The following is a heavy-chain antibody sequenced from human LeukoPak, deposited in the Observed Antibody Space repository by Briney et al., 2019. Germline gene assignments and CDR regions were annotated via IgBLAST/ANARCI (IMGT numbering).Heavy chain of an antibody. Sequence: GGSLRLSCAASGFTFSSYCMSWVRQAPGKGLEWVANIKQDGSEKYYVDSVKGRFTISRDNAKNSLYLQMNSLRAEDTAVYYCARGGDSSGWYSHKYYFDYWGQGTLVTVSS. V-gene: IGHV3-7*01. D-gene: IGHD6-19*01. J-gene: IGHJ4*02. CDR1: GFTFSSYC. CDR3: ARGGDSSGWYSHKYYFDY. CDR2: IKQDGSEK.